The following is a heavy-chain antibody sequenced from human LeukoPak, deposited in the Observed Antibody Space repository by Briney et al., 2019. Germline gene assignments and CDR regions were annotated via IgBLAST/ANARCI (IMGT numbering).Heavy chain of an antibody. CDR2: ISTSSSYI. Sequence: GSLRLSCAASGLTFSSYSMNWVRQAPGKGLEWVSSISTSSSYIYYADSVKGRFTISRDNAKNSLYLQMNSLRAEDTAVYYCARFATYGSGTYAFDYWGQGTLVTVSS. D-gene: IGHD3-10*01. V-gene: IGHV3-21*01. CDR3: ARFATYGSGTYAFDY. CDR1: GLTFSSYS. J-gene: IGHJ4*02.